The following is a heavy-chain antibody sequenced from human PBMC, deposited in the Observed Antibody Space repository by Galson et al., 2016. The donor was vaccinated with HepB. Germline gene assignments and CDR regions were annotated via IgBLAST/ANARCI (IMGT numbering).Heavy chain of an antibody. CDR3: AGTYYYDTSGYYRVFDI. CDR2: ISTYNGNT. CDR1: GYTFTTYS. J-gene: IGHJ3*02. V-gene: IGHV1-18*01. Sequence: SVKVSCKASGYTFTTYSISWVRQAPGQGLEWMGWISTYNGNTNYAQKLQGRVTMTTDTSTSTAYMELRSLTSDDTAVYYCAGTYYYDTSGYYRVFDIWGQGTMVTASS. D-gene: IGHD3-22*01.